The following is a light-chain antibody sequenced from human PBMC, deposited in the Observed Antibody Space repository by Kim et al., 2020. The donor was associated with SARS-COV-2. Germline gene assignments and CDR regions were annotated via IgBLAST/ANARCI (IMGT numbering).Light chain of an antibody. CDR2: ATS. CDR1: QTVSNNF. J-gene: IGKJ2*01. V-gene: IGKV3-20*01. Sequence: EIVLTQSPGTLSLSPGEGDTVSCRASQTVSNNFLAWYQQKPGQAPRLLIYATSRRATGIPDRFSASGSGTEFTLTINRLEPEDLAIYFCQQYGTSPPTFGQGTKLEI. CDR3: QQYGTSPPT.